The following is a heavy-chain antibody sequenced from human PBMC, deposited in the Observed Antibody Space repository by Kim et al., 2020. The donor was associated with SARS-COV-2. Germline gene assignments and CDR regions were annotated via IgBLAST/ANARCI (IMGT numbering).Heavy chain of an antibody. V-gene: IGHV3-23*01. CDR3: PLINIDLCDY. CDR2: IRGDGTIT. J-gene: IGHJ4*02. D-gene: IGHD2-15*01. Sequence: GGSLRLSCAASGFTFSNFDMHWVRQAPGKGLEWVSGIRGDGTITYYAASVKGRFTISRDNSKNTLFLQMTSLRVEDTAVYYCPLINIDLCDYSGQGSRVT. CDR1: GFTFSNFD.